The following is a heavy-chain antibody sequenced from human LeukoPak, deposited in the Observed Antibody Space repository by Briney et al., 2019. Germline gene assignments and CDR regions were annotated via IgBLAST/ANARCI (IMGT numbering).Heavy chain of an antibody. CDR2: ITGTITGGGGST. Sequence: HSGGSLRLSCAASGFTFSSYAMHWVRQAPGKGLEWVSTITGTITGGGGSTYYADSVKGRFTISRDNSENTLSLQMSSLRAEDTAMYYCAKGTKPVMTIPDYWGQGILVTVSS. V-gene: IGHV3-23*01. J-gene: IGHJ4*02. D-gene: IGHD1/OR15-1a*01. CDR1: GFTFSSYA. CDR3: AKGTKPVMTIPDY.